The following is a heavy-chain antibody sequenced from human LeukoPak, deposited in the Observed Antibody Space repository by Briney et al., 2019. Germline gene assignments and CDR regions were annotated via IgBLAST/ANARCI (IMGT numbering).Heavy chain of an antibody. CDR3: ARSSRYDIWTGYPY. J-gene: IGHJ4*02. Sequence: ASLKVSCKASGYTFTDYYMHWVRQAPGQGLEWMGWINANSGGTNYAQKFQGRVTMTRDTSISTAYMELSRLRSDDTAVYYCARSSRYDIWTGYPYWGQGTLVTVSP. CDR2: INANSGGT. D-gene: IGHD3-9*01. V-gene: IGHV1-2*02. CDR1: GYTFTDYY.